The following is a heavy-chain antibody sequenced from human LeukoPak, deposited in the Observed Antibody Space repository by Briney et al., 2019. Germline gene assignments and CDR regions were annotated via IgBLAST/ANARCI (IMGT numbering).Heavy chain of an antibody. CDR1: GFTFSSYA. Sequence: PGGSLRLSCAASGFTFSSYAMSWVRQAPGKGLEWVSGISGSGGSTDYADSVKGRFTISRDNSKNTLYLQFNSLRVEDTAVYYCAAGDSGYDVDYWGQGTLATVSS. V-gene: IGHV3-23*01. J-gene: IGHJ4*02. D-gene: IGHD5-12*01. CDR3: AAGDSGYDVDY. CDR2: ISGSGGST.